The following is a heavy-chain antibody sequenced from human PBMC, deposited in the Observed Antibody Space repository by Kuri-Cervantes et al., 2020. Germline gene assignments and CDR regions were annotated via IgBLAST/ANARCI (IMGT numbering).Heavy chain of an antibody. CDR1: GYTFTSYD. CDR3: ARDTVDYDYVWGSYPIDY. J-gene: IGHJ4*02. Sequence: ASVKVSCKASGYTFTSYDINWVRQATGQGLEWMGWMNPNSGGTNYAQKLQGRVTMTTDTSTSTAYMELRSLRSDDTAVYYCARDTVDYDYVWGSYPIDYWGQGTLVTVSS. D-gene: IGHD3-16*02. CDR2: MNPNSGGT. V-gene: IGHV1-18*01.